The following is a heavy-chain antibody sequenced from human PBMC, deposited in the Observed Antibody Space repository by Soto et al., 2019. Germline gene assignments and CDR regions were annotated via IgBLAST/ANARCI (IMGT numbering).Heavy chain of an antibody. D-gene: IGHD1-20*01. CDR2: IIPIFGTA. Sequence: NVTCKACGGNFSSFALSWVRHAPGQGLEWMGGIIPIFGTANYAQKLQGRVTITADDSTSTAYMELSSLRSEDTAVYYCGRGPVSLEWFDPWGQGTLVTVS. CDR1: GGNFSSFA. J-gene: IGHJ5*02. CDR3: GRGPVSLEWFDP. V-gene: IGHV1-69*01.